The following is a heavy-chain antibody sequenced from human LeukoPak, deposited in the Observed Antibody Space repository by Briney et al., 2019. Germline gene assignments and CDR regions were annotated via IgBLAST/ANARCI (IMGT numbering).Heavy chain of an antibody. CDR1: GGSISSYY. CDR3: ARDYEGVAVAGAAFDI. J-gene: IGHJ3*02. V-gene: IGHV4-59*01. Sequence: PSEILSLTCTVSGGSISSYYWSWIRQPPGKGLESIGYIHYTGSTTYNPSLKSRVTISVDTSKNQFSLKLSSVTAADTAVYYCARDYEGVAVAGAAFDIWGQGTMVTVSS. D-gene: IGHD6-19*01. CDR2: IHYTGST.